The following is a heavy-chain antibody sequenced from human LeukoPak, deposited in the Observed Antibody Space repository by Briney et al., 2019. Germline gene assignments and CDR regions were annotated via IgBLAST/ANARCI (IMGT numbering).Heavy chain of an antibody. J-gene: IGHJ3*01. CDR1: GYTFGTSS. CDR3: TRVRDSNNRWGPFDV. CDR2: ISPNNGNT. D-gene: IGHD1-14*01. V-gene: IGHV1-18*01. Sequence: GASVKVSCKAFGYTFGTSSITWVRQAPGQRLEWMGWISPNNGNTHYAQRVQGRVTLTTDTSTSTAYLALRSLRSDDTAIYYCTRVRDSNNRWGPFDVWGQGTTVTVSS.